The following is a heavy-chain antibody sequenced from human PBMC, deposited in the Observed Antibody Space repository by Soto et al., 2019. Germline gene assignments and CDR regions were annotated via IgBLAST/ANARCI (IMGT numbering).Heavy chain of an antibody. CDR1: GASXSTYY. V-gene: IGHV4-59*12. J-gene: IGHJ5*02. D-gene: IGHD3-9*01. CDR2: ISYSGST. CDR3: ARGPGILNP. Sequence: SETLSLTCTVSGASXSTYYWSWIRQPPGKGLEWIGYISYSGSTNYNPSLKSRVTISVDTSKNQFSLQLNSVTPEDTAVYYCARGPGILNPWGQGTLVTVSS.